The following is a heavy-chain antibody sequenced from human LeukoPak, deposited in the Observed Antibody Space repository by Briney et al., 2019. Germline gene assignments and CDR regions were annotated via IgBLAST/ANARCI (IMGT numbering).Heavy chain of an antibody. J-gene: IGHJ4*02. V-gene: IGHV1-8*01. Sequence: ASVKVSCKASGYTFTSYDINWVRQATGQGLEWMGWMNPNSGNTGYAQKFQGRVTMTRDTSTSTVYMELCSLRSEDTAVYYCARGPGALTYYYGSGSLFAGFDYWGQGTLVTVSS. D-gene: IGHD3-10*01. CDR2: MNPNSGNT. CDR3: ARGPGALTYYYGSGSLFAGFDY. CDR1: GYTFTSYD.